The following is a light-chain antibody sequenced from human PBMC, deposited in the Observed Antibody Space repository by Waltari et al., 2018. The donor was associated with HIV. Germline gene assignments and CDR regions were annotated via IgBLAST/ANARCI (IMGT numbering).Light chain of an antibody. Sequence: QSALTQPASVSGSPRQSITISCTGTSSDVGGYNYVSWYQQHPGKAPKLIIYDVTNRPSGVSNRFSGSKSGNTASLTISGLQPDDEADYYCSSYTSVTTFVFGTGTKVTVL. CDR3: SSYTSVTTFV. CDR1: SSDVGGYNY. V-gene: IGLV2-14*03. CDR2: DVT. J-gene: IGLJ1*01.